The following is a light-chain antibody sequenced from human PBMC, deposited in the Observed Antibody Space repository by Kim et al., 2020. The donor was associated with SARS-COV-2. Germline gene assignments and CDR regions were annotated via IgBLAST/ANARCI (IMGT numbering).Light chain of an antibody. CDR1: KGISND. V-gene: IGKV1-27*01. CDR2: AAS. J-gene: IGKJ1*01. CDR3: QKYNAVPWT. Sequence: ASVGDRVTITCRASKGISNDLAWYQQKPGKVPGLLIFAASTLKSGVPSRFSGSGSGTHFTLTITSLQPEDVASYYCQKYNAVPWTFGQGTKVDIK.